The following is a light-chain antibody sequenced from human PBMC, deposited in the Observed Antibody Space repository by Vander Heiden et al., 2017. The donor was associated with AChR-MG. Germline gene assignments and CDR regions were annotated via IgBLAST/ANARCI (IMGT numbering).Light chain of an antibody. CDR1: QSISSY. V-gene: IGKV1-39*01. J-gene: IGKJ1*01. Sequence: DIQMTQSPSSLSTSIGDRVTITCRASQSISSYLNWYQHKPGKAPKLLIYAAFNLQSGVPSRFSCSGSGTDFTLTISSLQPEDFATYYCQQTYNSPGTFGQGTKVEIK. CDR2: AAF. CDR3: QQTYNSPGT.